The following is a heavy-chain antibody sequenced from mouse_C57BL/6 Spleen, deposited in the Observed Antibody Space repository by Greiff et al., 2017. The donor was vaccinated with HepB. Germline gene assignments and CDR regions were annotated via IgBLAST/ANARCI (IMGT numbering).Heavy chain of an antibody. D-gene: IGHD3-1*01. Sequence: QVQLQQSGAELVRPGTSVNMSCKASGYTFTNYWIGWAKQRPGHGLEWIGDIYPGGGYTNYNEKFKGKATLTADKSSSTAYMQFSSLTSEDSAIYYCARSGTYYFDYWGQGTTLTVSS. CDR1: GYTFTNYW. V-gene: IGHV1-63*01. CDR2: IYPGGGYT. J-gene: IGHJ2*01. CDR3: ARSGTYYFDY.